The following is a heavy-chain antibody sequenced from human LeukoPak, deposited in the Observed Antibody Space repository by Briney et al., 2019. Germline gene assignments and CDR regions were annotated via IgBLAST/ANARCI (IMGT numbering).Heavy chain of an antibody. CDR2: TYYSGST. CDR3: AASIAVAGTPFDY. Sequence: SETLSLTCTVSGGSFSSYYWSWIRQPPGKGLEWIGYTYYSGSTNYNPSLKSRVTISVDTSKNQFSLKLSSVTAADTAVYYCAASIAVAGTPFDYWGQGTLVTVSS. J-gene: IGHJ4*02. D-gene: IGHD6-19*01. V-gene: IGHV4-59*01. CDR1: GGSFSSYY.